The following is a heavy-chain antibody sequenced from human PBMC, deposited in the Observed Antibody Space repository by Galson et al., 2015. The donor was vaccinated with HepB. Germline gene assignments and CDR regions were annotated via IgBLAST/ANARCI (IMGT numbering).Heavy chain of an antibody. CDR2: IKSKTDGGTT. Sequence: SLRLSCAASGFTFSNAWMSWVRQAPGKGLEWVGRIKSKTDGGTTDYAAPVKGRFTISRDDTKNTLFLQMNSLKTEDTAMYYCTTDLPSLVVPVVNPSGPINYWGQGTLVTVSS. CDR3: TTDLPSLVVPVVNPSGPINY. V-gene: IGHV3-15*01. D-gene: IGHD2-2*01. CDR1: GFTFSNAW. J-gene: IGHJ4*02.